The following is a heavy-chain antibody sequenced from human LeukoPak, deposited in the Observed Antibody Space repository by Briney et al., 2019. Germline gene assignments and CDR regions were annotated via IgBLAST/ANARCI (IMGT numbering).Heavy chain of an antibody. D-gene: IGHD3-22*01. J-gene: IGHJ6*02. CDR2: IYYSGST. Sequence: SETLSLTCTVSGGSISSGDYYWSWIRQPPGKGLEWIGYIYYSGSTYYNPSLKSRVTISVDTSKNQFSLKLSSVTAADTAVYYCARDLRRLDSSGYMGPDYYYYGMDVWGQGTRSPSP. V-gene: IGHV4-30-4*01. CDR1: GGSISSGDYY. CDR3: ARDLRRLDSSGYMGPDYYYYGMDV.